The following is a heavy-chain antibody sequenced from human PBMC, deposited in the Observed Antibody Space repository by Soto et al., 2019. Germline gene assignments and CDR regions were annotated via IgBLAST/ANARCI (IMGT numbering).Heavy chain of an antibody. V-gene: IGHV3-23*01. CDR1: GFTFSSYA. J-gene: IGHJ5*02. D-gene: IGHD4-17*01. CDR2: ISGSGGST. CDR3: AKWDATVNHRWFDP. Sequence: PGGSLRLSCAASGFTFSSYAMSLVRQAPGKGLEWVSAISGSGGSTYYADSVKGRFTISGDNSKNTLYLQMNSLRAEDTAVYYCAKWDATVNHRWFDPWGQGTLVTVSS.